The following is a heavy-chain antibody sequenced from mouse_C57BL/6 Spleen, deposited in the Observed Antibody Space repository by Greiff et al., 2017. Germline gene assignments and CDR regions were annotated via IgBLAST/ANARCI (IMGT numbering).Heavy chain of an antibody. CDR1: GYTFTSYW. CDR2: INPSNGGT. V-gene: IGHV1-53*01. J-gene: IGHJ3*01. D-gene: IGHD2-13*01. CDR3: STVGSDYEAY. Sequence: VQLQQPGTELVKPGASVKLSCTASGYTFTSYWMHWVKQRPGQGLEWIGNINPSNGGTNYNEKFKSKATLTVDKSSSPAYLQLSSLTSEDSAFYYCSTVGSDYEAYWGQGTLVTGSA.